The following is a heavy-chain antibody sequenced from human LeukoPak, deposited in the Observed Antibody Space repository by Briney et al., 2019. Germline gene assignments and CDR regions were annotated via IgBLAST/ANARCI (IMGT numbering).Heavy chain of an antibody. CDR3: ARDVTSGSYLY. V-gene: IGHV4-39*07. CDR2: IYYSGST. Sequence: PSETLSLTCTVSGGSISSSGYYWGWIRQPPGKGLEWIGSIYYSGSTYYNPSLKSRVTISVDTSKNQFSLKLSSVTAADTAVYYCARDVTSGSYLYWGQGTLVTVSS. D-gene: IGHD1-26*01. CDR1: GGSISSSGYY. J-gene: IGHJ4*02.